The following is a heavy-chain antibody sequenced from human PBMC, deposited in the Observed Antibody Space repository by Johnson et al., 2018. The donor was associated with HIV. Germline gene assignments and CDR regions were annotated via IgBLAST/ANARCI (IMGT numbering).Heavy chain of an antibody. CDR2: ISWDGGST. D-gene: IGHD6-13*01. CDR3: AKDLTRYSTSGDAFDI. J-gene: IGHJ3*02. Sequence: VQLVESGGVVVQPGGSLRLSCAASGFTFDDYTMHWVRQAPGKGLEWVSLISWDGGSTYYADSVKGRFTISRDNSKNSLYLKMNSLRTEDTALYYCAKDLTRYSTSGDAFDIWGQGTMVTVSS. V-gene: IGHV3-43*01. CDR1: GFTFDDYT.